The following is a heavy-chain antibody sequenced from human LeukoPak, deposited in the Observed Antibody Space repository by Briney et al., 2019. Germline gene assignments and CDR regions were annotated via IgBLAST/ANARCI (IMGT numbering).Heavy chain of an antibody. V-gene: IGHV4-61*05. Sequence: SETLSLTCTVSGGSISSSSYYWGWIRQPPGKGLEWIGYIYYSGSTNYNPSLKSRVTISVDTSKNQFSLKLSSVTAADTAVYYCARTLAAAGNYWFDPWGQGTLVTVSS. J-gene: IGHJ5*02. CDR2: IYYSGST. CDR3: ARTLAAAGNYWFDP. CDR1: GGSISSSSYY. D-gene: IGHD6-13*01.